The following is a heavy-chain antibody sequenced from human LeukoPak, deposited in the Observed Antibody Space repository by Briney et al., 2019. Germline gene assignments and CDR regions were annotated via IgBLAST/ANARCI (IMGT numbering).Heavy chain of an antibody. V-gene: IGHV4-38-2*02. CDR3: ASQYGSGRGYFDY. Sequence: SETLSLTCTVSGGSISSYYWGWIRQPPGKGLEWIGSIYHSGSTYYNPSLKSRVTISVDTSKNQFSLKLSSVTAADTAVYYCASQYGSGRGYFDYWGQGTLVTVSS. D-gene: IGHD3-10*01. J-gene: IGHJ4*02. CDR2: IYHSGST. CDR1: GGSISSYY.